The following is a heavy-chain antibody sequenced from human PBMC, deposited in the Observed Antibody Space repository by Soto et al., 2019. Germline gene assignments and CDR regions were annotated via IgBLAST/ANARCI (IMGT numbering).Heavy chain of an antibody. Sequence: GGSLRLSCVASGFSLANYPMNWVRQTPGKGLEWISYSSPRGDTIYYADSVEGRFTISRDNARNSLSLHMSSLRDEDSALYYCAKGPHANVGWPYYFESWGQGVPVTVSS. CDR3: AKGPHANVGWPYYFES. D-gene: IGHD6-19*01. J-gene: IGHJ4*02. CDR1: GFSLANYP. V-gene: IGHV3-48*02. CDR2: SSPRGDTI.